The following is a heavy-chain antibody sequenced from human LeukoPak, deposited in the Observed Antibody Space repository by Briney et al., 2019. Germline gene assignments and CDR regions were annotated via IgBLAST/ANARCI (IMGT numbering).Heavy chain of an antibody. V-gene: IGHV1-69*04. J-gene: IGHJ4*02. CDR3: ARGARSGYDSRLDY. CDR2: IIPIFGIA. Sequence: SVKVSCKASGGTFSSYAISWVRQAPGQGLEWMGRIIPIFGIANYAQKFQGRVTITADKSTSTAYMELSSLRSEDTAVYYCARGARSGYDSRLDYWGQGTLVTVSS. CDR1: GGTFSSYA. D-gene: IGHD5-12*01.